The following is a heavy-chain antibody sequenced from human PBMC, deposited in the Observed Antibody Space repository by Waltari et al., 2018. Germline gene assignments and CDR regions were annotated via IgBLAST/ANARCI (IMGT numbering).Heavy chain of an antibody. CDR2: IIPILGIA. D-gene: IGHD3-3*01. V-gene: IGHV1-69*09. CDR1: GGTFSSYA. J-gene: IGHJ4*02. Sequence: QVQLVQSGAEVKKPGSSVKVSCKASGGTFSSYAISWVRQAPGQGLEWMGRIIPILGIANNAQKFQGRVTITADKATSTAYMELSSLRSEDTAVYYCAREDREMEWYFDYWGQGTLVTVSS. CDR3: AREDREMEWYFDY.